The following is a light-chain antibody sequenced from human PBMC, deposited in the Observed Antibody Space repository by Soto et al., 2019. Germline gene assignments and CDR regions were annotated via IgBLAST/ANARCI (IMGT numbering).Light chain of an antibody. CDR1: SSDVGGYNF. Sequence: QSALTQPASVSGSPGQSITISCTGTSSDVGGYNFVSWYQQHPGKVPKLMIYEVSNRPSGVSNRFSGSKSGNTASLTISGLQAEDEADYFCSSHAPRNTLRVFGTGTKLTVL. V-gene: IGLV2-14*01. J-gene: IGLJ1*01. CDR2: EVS. CDR3: SSHAPRNTLRV.